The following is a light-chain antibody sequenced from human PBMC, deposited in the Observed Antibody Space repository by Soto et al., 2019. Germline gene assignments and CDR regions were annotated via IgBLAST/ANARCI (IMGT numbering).Light chain of an antibody. CDR2: SAS. J-gene: IGKJ1*01. CDR1: QSISSW. CDR3: QQTYSHVWS. Sequence: IRTTQPLSSLCAQVGDRVTITCRASQSISSWLAWYQQKPGKAPMLLIYSASSLQSGVPSRFSGSGSVTDLTLTINCRQPESFAPYSLQQTYSHVWSFGQGTKVDIK. V-gene: IGKV1-39*01.